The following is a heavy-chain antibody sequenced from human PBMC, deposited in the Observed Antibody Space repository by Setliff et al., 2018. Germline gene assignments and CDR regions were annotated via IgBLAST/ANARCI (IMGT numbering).Heavy chain of an antibody. CDR2: ISYSGST. Sequence: PSETLSLTCGVSGGSFSGYYWSWIRQSPGGGLEWIGYISYSGSTNYNPSLKSRVTISVDTSKNQFSLNLTSVTAADTAVYYCARATSGWYSAYYYYMDVWGKGTTVTVSS. CDR1: GGSFSGYY. CDR3: ARATSGWYSAYYYYMDV. V-gene: IGHV4-59*08. D-gene: IGHD6-19*01. J-gene: IGHJ6*03.